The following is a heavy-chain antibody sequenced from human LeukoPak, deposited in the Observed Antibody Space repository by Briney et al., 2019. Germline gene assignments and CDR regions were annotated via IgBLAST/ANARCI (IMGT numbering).Heavy chain of an antibody. J-gene: IGHJ4*02. Sequence: GGSLRLSCAASGFTFSSYSMNWVHQAPGKGLEWVSSISSSSSYIYYADSVKGRFTISRGNAKNSLYLQMDSLRAEDTAVYYCATAIWFGELTDFDYWGQGTLVTVSS. V-gene: IGHV3-21*01. CDR2: ISSSSSYI. D-gene: IGHD3-10*01. CDR1: GFTFSSYS. CDR3: ATAIWFGELTDFDY.